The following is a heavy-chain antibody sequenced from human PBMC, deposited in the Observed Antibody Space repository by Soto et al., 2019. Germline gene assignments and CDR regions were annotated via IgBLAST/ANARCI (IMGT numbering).Heavy chain of an antibody. CDR2: ISGSGGST. CDR1: GFTFSSYA. J-gene: IGHJ4*02. CDR3: AKLAAPIHFLEWLLTWFDY. V-gene: IGHV3-23*01. Sequence: GGSLRLSCAASGFTFSSYAMSWVRQAPGKGLEWVSAISGSGGSTYYADSVKGRFTISRDNSKNTLYLQMNSLRAEDTAVYYCAKLAAPIHFLEWLLTWFDYWGQGTLVTVSS. D-gene: IGHD3-3*01.